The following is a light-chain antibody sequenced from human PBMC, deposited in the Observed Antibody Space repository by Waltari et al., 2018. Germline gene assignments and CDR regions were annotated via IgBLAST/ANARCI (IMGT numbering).Light chain of an antibody. CDR1: QNIGNY. CDR3: QQSYRTPHT. CDR2: AAS. J-gene: IGKJ2*01. Sequence: DIQMTPSPTSLSASAEAPAIISCRASQNIGNYLNWYQQKLGKIPKPLIYAASSLESEVPTRFSGSGSVTDFTLTISSLQREDYATFYCQQSYRTPHTFDQGTEL. V-gene: IGKV1-39*01.